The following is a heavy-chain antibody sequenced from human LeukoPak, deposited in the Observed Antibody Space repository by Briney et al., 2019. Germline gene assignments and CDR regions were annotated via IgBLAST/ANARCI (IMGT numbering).Heavy chain of an antibody. D-gene: IGHD1-1*01. Sequence: GGSLRLSCAASGFNVSSNYMSWVRQAPGKGLEWVSIIYSGGSTYYADSVKGRFTISTDISKNTLYLHMNSLRAEDTPVYYCAYYHVNEEPPTFWGQGTLVTVSS. CDR1: GFNVSSNY. J-gene: IGHJ4*02. CDR2: IYSGGST. CDR3: AYYHVNEEPPTF. V-gene: IGHV3-66*01.